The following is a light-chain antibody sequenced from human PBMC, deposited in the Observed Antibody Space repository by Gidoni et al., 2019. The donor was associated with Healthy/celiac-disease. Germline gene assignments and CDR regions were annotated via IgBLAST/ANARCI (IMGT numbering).Light chain of an antibody. CDR1: SSDVGGYNY. CDR3: SSYTSSSTLL. Sequence: QSALTQPASVPGSPGQSITISCPGTSSDVGGYNYVSWYQQHPGKAPKLMIYDVSNRPSGVSNRFSGSKSGNTASLTISGLQAEDEADYYCSSYTSSSTLLFGGGTKLTVL. V-gene: IGLV2-14*01. J-gene: IGLJ2*01. CDR2: DVS.